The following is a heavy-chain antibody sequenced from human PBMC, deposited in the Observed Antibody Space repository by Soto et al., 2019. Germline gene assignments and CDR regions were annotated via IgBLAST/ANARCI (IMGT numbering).Heavy chain of an antibody. CDR3: ARGHFSGDAFDI. Sequence: GGSLRLSCAASGFTFSSYDMHWVRQATGKGLEWVSAIGTDGDPYYPGSVKGRFTISRENAKNSLYLQMNGLRAGDTGVYYCARGHFSGDAFDIWGQGTMVTVSS. V-gene: IGHV3-13*05. CDR1: GFTFSSYD. CDR2: IGTDGDP. D-gene: IGHD7-27*01. J-gene: IGHJ3*02.